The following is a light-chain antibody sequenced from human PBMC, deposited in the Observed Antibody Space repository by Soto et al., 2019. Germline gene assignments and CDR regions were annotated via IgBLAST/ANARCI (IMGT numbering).Light chain of an antibody. Sequence: QSALTQPASVSGSPGQSITISCTGSSSDVGSYNLVSWYQQLPGEAPKLMIYEGSKRPSGVSNRFSGSKSGNTASLTISGLQAADEADYYCCSFERSITLVFGGGTKVTVL. V-gene: IGLV2-23*01. CDR2: EGS. J-gene: IGLJ2*01. CDR3: CSFERSITLV. CDR1: SSDVGSYNL.